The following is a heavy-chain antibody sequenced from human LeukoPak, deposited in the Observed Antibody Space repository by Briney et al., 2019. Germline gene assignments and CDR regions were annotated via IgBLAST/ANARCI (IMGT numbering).Heavy chain of an antibody. CDR3: AREKPRIAAAGGRNWFDP. J-gene: IGHJ5*02. CDR2: TYYRSKWYN. CDR1: GDSVSSNSAA. D-gene: IGHD6-13*01. V-gene: IGHV6-1*01. Sequence: SQTLSLTCALSGDSVSSNSAAWNWIRQSPSRGLEWLGRTYYRSKWYNDYAVSVKSRITINPDTSKTQFSLQLNSVTPEDTAVYYCAREKPRIAAAGGRNWFDPWGQGTLVTVSS.